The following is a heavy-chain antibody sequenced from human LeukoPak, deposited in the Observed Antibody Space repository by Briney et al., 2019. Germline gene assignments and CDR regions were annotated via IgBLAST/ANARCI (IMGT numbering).Heavy chain of an antibody. CDR2: INPNSGGT. V-gene: IGHV1-2*02. CDR3: ARDSDSRGWYKTSVQH. J-gene: IGHJ1*01. CDR1: GYTFTGYY. Sequence: GASVKVSYKASGYTFTGYYMHWVRQAPGQGLEWMGWINPNSGGTNYAQKFQGRVTMTRDTSISTAYMELSRLRSDDTAVYYCARDSDSRGWYKTSVQHWGQGTLVTVSS. D-gene: IGHD6-19*01.